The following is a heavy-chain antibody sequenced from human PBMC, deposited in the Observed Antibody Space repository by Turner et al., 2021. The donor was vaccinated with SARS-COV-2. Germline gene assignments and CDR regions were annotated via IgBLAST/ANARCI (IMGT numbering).Heavy chain of an antibody. Sequence: QLQLQESGPGLVTRSETLSLTCTVPGGFISSSSYDWGWIRQPPGKGLEWIGSIYYSGSTYCNPSLKSRVTISVDTSKNQFSLKLSSVTAADTAVYYCARGGGDPPRYFQHWGQGTLVTVSS. J-gene: IGHJ1*01. D-gene: IGHD2-21*02. CDR3: ARGGGDPPRYFQH. CDR1: GGFISSSSYD. V-gene: IGHV4-39*01. CDR2: IYYSGST.